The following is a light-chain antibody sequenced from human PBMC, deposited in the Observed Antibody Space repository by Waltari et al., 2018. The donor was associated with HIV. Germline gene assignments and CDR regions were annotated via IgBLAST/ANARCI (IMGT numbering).Light chain of an antibody. CDR3: SSYASTSTRV. J-gene: IGLJ3*02. Sequence: ALTQPASVSGSPAQPLTTSCSAASSDVVGYKHVVWYQPHPANTPKVVIYEVSTRPAGVSNRFSGSKSGNTASLTISGLQAEDEADYYCSSYASTSTRVFGGGTKLTVL. V-gene: IGLV2-14*01. CDR2: EVS. CDR1: SSDVVGYKH.